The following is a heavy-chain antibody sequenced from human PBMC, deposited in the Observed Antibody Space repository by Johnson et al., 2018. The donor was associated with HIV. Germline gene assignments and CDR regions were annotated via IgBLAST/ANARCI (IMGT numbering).Heavy chain of an antibody. Sequence: QMQLVESGGGLVQPGRSLRLSCAASGFTLDDYAMHWVRQAPGKGLEWVAFRRYDGSNKYYADSVKGRFTISRDNSKNTLYLQMNSLRVEDTAVYYCAKDFVAFWGRPADAFDIWGQGTMVTVSS. CDR2: RRYDGSNK. CDR3: AKDFVAFWGRPADAFDI. J-gene: IGHJ3*02. V-gene: IGHV3-30*02. CDR1: GFTLDDYA. D-gene: IGHD3-16*01.